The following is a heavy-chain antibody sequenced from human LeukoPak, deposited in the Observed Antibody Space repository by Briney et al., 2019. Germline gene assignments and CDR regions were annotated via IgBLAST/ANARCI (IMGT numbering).Heavy chain of an antibody. J-gene: IGHJ4*02. Sequence: GASVKVSCKVSGYPLIELTMHWVRQAPGKGLEWMGGFDPEVGEAVYAQKFQGRMSMTEATSSGTAYLELRSLGSDDTATYYCAADLGVGSWGQGTLVTVSS. D-gene: IGHD2-15*01. CDR3: AADLGVGS. CDR1: GYPLIELT. V-gene: IGHV1-24*01. CDR2: FDPEVGEA.